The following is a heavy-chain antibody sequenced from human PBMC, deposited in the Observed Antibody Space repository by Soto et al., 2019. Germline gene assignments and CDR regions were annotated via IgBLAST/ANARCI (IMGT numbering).Heavy chain of an antibody. Sequence: ASVKVSCKASGYTFTSYGISWVRQAPGQGLEWMGWISAYNGNTNYAQKLQGRVTMTTDTSTSTAYMELRSLRSDDTAVYYCARIRDTIFGVVIYDPSFDYWGQGTLVTVSS. CDR1: GYTFTSYG. J-gene: IGHJ4*02. D-gene: IGHD3-3*01. CDR2: ISAYNGNT. V-gene: IGHV1-18*04. CDR3: ARIRDTIFGVVIYDPSFDY.